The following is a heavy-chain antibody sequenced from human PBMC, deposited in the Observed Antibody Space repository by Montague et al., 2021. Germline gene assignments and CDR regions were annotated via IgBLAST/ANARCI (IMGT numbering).Heavy chain of an antibody. CDR1: GFTFSSYA. Sequence: SLRLSCAASGFTFSSYAMSWVRQAPGKGLEWVSAISVSGGSTYYADSVKGRFTISRDNSKNTLYLQMNSLRAEDTAVYYCAKGGSTSRKVRRFDPKGHGNLVTV. V-gene: IGHV3-23*01. J-gene: IGHJ5*02. CDR3: AKGGSTSRKVRRFDP. D-gene: IGHD2-2*01. CDR2: ISVSGGST.